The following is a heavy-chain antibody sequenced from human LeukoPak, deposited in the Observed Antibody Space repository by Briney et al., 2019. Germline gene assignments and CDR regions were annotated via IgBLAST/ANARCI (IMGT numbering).Heavy chain of an antibody. CDR3: ASGFYYMDV. V-gene: IGHV4-34*01. CDR1: GGSFSGYY. CDR2: INHSGST. J-gene: IGHJ6*03. Sequence: KTSETLSLTCAVYGGSFSGYYWSWIRQPPGKGLEWIGEINHSGSTNYNPSLKSRVTMSVDTSKNQFSLKLSSVTAADTAVYYCASGFYYMDVWGKGTTVTISS.